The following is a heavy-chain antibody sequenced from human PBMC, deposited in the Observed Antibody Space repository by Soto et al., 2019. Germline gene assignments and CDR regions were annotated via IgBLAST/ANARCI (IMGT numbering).Heavy chain of an antibody. D-gene: IGHD2-2*02. CDR1: GYSLSNARLG. V-gene: IGHV2-26*01. J-gene: IGHJ1*01. CDR3: ARLWTVERYPQY. CDR2: IFSNDEK. Sequence: QITLKESGPVLVKSTETLTLTCTVSGYSLSNARLGVSWIRQPPGKALEWLAHIFSNDEKSYNTSLESRLTISKDISRNQVVLTMPNMDPVDTATYYCARLWTVERYPQYWGQGILVTVTS.